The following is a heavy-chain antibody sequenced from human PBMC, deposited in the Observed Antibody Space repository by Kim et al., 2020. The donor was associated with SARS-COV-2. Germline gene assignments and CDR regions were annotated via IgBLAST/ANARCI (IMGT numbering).Heavy chain of an antibody. Sequence: GSTKDYVESVKGRFTNSRDNAKNSLYLQMNGLRAEDTAVYYCARASSLDYWGQGTLVTVSS. CDR2: GSTK. D-gene: IGHD6-13*01. V-gene: IGHV3-7*04. CDR3: ARASSLDY. J-gene: IGHJ4*02.